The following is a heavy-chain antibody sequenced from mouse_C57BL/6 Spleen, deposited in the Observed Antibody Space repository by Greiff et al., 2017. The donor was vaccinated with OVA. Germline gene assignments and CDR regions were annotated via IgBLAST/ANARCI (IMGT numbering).Heavy chain of an antibody. D-gene: IGHD2-4*01. CDR1: GFNIKNTY. V-gene: IGHV14-3*01. Sequence: EVMLVESVAELVRPGASVKLSCTASGFNIKNTYMHWVKQRPEQGLEWIGRIDPANGNTKYAPKFQGKATITADTSSNTAYLQLSSLTSEDTAIYYCARGDDYDGDWYFDVWGTGTTVTVSS. CDR2: IDPANGNT. CDR3: ARGDDYDGDWYFDV. J-gene: IGHJ1*03.